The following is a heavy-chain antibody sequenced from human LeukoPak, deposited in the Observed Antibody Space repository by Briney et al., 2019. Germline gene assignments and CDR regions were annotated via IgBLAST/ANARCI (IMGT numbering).Heavy chain of an antibody. CDR1: GGSFSGYY. D-gene: IGHD3-22*01. J-gene: IGHJ4*02. V-gene: IGHV4-34*01. Sequence: SETLSLTCAVYGGSFSGYYWSWIRQPPGKGLEWIGEINHSGSTNYNPSLKSRVTISVDTSKNQFSLKLSSVTAADTAVYYCARGRRSGYYHYWGQGTLVTVSS. CDR3: ARGRRSGYYHY. CDR2: INHSGST.